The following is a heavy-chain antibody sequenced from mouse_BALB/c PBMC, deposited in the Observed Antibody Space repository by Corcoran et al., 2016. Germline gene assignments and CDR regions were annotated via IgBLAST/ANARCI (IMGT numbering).Heavy chain of an antibody. J-gene: IGHJ2*01. D-gene: IGHD1-1*01. V-gene: IGHV1-18*01. CDR2: INPNNGGT. CDR1: GYTFTDYN. Sequence: EVLLQQSGPELVKPGTSVKIPCKASGYTFTDYNMDWVKQSHGKSLEWIGDINPNNGGTIYNQKFKGKATLTVDKSSSTAYMEIRSLTSEDAAVDYCARRDYFGSSPSDYWGQGTTLTVSS. CDR3: ARRDYFGSSPSDY.